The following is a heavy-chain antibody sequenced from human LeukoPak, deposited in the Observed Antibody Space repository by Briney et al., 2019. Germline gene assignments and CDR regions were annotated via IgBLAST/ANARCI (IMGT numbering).Heavy chain of an antibody. CDR2: IYYSGST. D-gene: IGHD2-2*01. V-gene: IGHV4-61*01. CDR1: GGSVSSGSYY. J-gene: IGHJ5*02. CDR3: ARGYCSSTSCYRWFDP. Sequence: SETLSLTCTVSGGSVSSGSYYWSWIRQPPGKGLEWIGYIYYSGSTNYNPSLKSRVTISVDTSKNQFSLKLSSVTAADTAVYYCARGYCSSTSCYRWFDPWAREPWSPSPQ.